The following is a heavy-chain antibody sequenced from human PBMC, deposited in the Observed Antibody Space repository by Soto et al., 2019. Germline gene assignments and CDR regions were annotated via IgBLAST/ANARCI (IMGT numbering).Heavy chain of an antibody. CDR2: IDPSDSQT. J-gene: IGHJ4*02. V-gene: IGHV5-10-1*01. CDR1: GYSFAGYW. Sequence: GESLKISCKGSGYSFAGYWITWVRQKPGKGLEWMGRIDPSDSQTYYSPSFRGHVTISATKSITTVFLQWSSLRASDTAMYYCARQIYDSDTGPDFQYYFDSWGQGTPVTVSS. CDR3: ARQIYDSDTGPDFQYYFDS. D-gene: IGHD3-22*01.